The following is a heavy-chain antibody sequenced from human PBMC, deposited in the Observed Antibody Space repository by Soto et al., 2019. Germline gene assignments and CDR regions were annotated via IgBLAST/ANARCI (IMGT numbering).Heavy chain of an antibody. J-gene: IGHJ4*02. V-gene: IGHV4-39*01. D-gene: IGHD5-18*01. CDR1: GVSISSSSYY. Sequence: SETLSLTCTVSGVSISSSSYYWGWVRQPPGEGLEWVGSMSNSGSTYYNPSLKRRVTISVDRSKNQFSLKLSSVTAADTAVYYCARGRYSYGPDYWGQGTLVTVSS. CDR2: MSNSGST. CDR3: ARGRYSYGPDY.